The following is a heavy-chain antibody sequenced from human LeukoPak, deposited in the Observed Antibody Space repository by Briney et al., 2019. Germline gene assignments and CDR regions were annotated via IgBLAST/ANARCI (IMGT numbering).Heavy chain of an antibody. CDR2: ISGDGGST. J-gene: IGHJ4*02. CDR1: GFTFDDYA. Sequence: GGSLRLSCAASGFTFDDYAMHWVRQAPGKGLEWVSLISGDGGSTYYADSVKGRFTISRDNSKNSLYLQMNSLRTEDTALYYCAKDMTLWYYYDSSGYYYGPLDYWGQGTLVTVSS. V-gene: IGHV3-43*02. D-gene: IGHD3-22*01. CDR3: AKDMTLWYYYDSSGYYYGPLDY.